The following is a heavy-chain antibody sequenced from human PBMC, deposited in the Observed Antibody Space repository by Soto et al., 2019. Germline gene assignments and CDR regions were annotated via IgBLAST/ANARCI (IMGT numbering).Heavy chain of an antibody. CDR2: IIPILGIA. CDR1: GGTFSSYT. V-gene: IGHV1-69*04. CDR3: ARELGISQYNWFDP. J-gene: IGHJ5*02. Sequence: GASVKVSCKASGGTFSSYTISWVRQAPGQGLEWMGRIIPILGIANYAQKFQGRVTITADKSTSTAYMELSSLRSEDTAVYYCARELGISQYNWFDPWGQGTLVTVSS.